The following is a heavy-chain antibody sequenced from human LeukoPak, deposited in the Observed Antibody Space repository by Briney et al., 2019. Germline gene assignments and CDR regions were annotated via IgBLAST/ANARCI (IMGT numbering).Heavy chain of an antibody. J-gene: IGHJ4*02. Sequence: PGGSLRLSCAASGFTFSSYSMNWVRQAPGKGLEWVSSISSSSSYIYYADSVKGRFTISRDNAKNSLYLQMNSLRAEDTAVYYCAKEGLRYFDWLSPFDYWGQGTLVTVSS. V-gene: IGHV3-21*04. CDR1: GFTFSSYS. CDR3: AKEGLRYFDWLSPFDY. CDR2: ISSSSSYI. D-gene: IGHD3-9*01.